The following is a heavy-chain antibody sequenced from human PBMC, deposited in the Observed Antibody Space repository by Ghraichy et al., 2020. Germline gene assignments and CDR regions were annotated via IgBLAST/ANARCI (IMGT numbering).Heavy chain of an antibody. Sequence: GGSLRLSCAASGFTFRNYGMNWVRQVPGKGLVWVSRMNEDGTITTYADSVKGRFTISRDNAKNTLYLQMNSLRVDDSAVYYCASDLSGRAGSWGQGTLVTVSS. CDR3: ASDLSGRAGS. V-gene: IGHV3-74*01. CDR2: MNEDGTIT. D-gene: IGHD1-26*01. J-gene: IGHJ5*02. CDR1: GFTFRNYG.